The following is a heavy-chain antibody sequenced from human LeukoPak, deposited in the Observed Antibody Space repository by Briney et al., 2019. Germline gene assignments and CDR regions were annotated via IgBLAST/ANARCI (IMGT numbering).Heavy chain of an antibody. Sequence: SETLSLTCTVSGGSISSYYWSWIRQPPGKGLEWIGEINHSGSTNYNPSLKSRVTISVDTSKNQFSLKLSSVTAADTAVYYCARDHDTLQVIIYHYYGMDVWGQGTTVTVSS. J-gene: IGHJ6*02. CDR3: ARDHDTLQVIIYHYYGMDV. V-gene: IGHV4-34*01. CDR2: INHSGST. CDR1: GGSISSYY. D-gene: IGHD2/OR15-2a*01.